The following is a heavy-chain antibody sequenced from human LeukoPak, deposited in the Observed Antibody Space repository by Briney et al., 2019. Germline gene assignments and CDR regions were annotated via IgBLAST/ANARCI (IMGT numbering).Heavy chain of an antibody. CDR1: GFTFSSYA. V-gene: IGHV3-23*01. CDR3: ARDELDTYDDAVFDP. J-gene: IGHJ5*02. CDR2: ISGSGGST. D-gene: IGHD5-12*01. Sequence: GGSLRLSCAASGFTFSSYAMSWVRQAPGKGLEWVSAISGSGGSTYYADSVKGRFTISRDNSKNTLYLQMNSLRAEDTAVYYCARDELDTYDDAVFDPWGQGTLVTVSS.